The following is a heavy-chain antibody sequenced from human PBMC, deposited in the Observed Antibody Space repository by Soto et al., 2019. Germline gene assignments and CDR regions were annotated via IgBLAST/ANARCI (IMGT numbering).Heavy chain of an antibody. V-gene: IGHV3-23*01. J-gene: IGHJ5*02. D-gene: IGHD6-6*01. CDR1: GFTFSTDD. CDR2: ISGSGART. CDR3: AHDQRYSSSKNS. Sequence: PGGSLRLSCAASGFTFSTDDMTWVRQAAGKGLEWVSAISGSGARTYYADSVKGRFTISRDNSKNTLYLQMNSPRAEDSALYYCAHDQRYSSSKNSWGQGTLVTVSS.